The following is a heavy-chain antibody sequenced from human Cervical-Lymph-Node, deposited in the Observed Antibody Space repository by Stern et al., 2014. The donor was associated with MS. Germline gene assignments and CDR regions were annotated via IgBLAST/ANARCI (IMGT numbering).Heavy chain of an antibody. D-gene: IGHD3-10*01. J-gene: IGHJ4*02. CDR2: IYYSGST. V-gene: IGHV4-59*01. Sequence: QVQLQESGPGLVKPSETLSLTCTVSGGSISSYYWSWIRQPPGKGLEWIGYIYYSGSTNYNPSLKSRVTISVDTSKNQFSLKLSSVTAADTAVYYCARAVSSGGKAFDYWGQGTLVTVSS. CDR1: GGSISSYY. CDR3: ARAVSSGGKAFDY.